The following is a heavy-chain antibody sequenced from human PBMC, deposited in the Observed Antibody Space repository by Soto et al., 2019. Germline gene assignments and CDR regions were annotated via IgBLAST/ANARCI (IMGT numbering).Heavy chain of an antibody. J-gene: IGHJ3*02. CDR1: VGTFSTYR. CDR3: TIGSWSGEGVDI. V-gene: IGHV1-69*02. D-gene: IGHD2-21*01. Sequence: QVQLVQSGAEVKKPGSSVKVSCKDSVGTFSTYRMFWVRQAPGQGLEWMGRIIPMLGIRNYAQRFQDRVTITADKTTATAHMELSSLRSEDTALYYCTIGSWSGEGVDIWGQGTMVTVSS. CDR2: IIPMLGIR.